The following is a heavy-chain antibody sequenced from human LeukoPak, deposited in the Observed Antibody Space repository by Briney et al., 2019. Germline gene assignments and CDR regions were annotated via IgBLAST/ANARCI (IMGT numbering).Heavy chain of an antibody. J-gene: IGHJ4*02. Sequence: GGSLRLSCAASGFSVNSNYMSWVRQAPGKGLEWASVIYSGGSTYYADSVKGRFTISRDNSKNTLYLQMNSLRAEDTAVYYCARTPPYDSSGYYSSGYFDYWGQGTLVTVSS. CDR1: GFSVNSNY. CDR3: ARTPPYDSSGYYSSGYFDY. V-gene: IGHV3-53*01. CDR2: IYSGGST. D-gene: IGHD3-22*01.